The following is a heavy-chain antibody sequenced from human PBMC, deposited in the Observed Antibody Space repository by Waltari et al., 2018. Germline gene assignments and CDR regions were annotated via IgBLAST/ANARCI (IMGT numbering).Heavy chain of an antibody. V-gene: IGHV4-59*01. CDR3: AKDLNGDIVAFDI. D-gene: IGHD4-17*01. J-gene: IGHJ3*02. Sequence: QVQLQESGPGLVKPSETLSLTCTVSGGSISSYYWSWIRQPPGKGLEWIGYIYYSGSTNYNPSLKSRVTISVDTSKNQFSLKLSSVTAADTAVYYCAKDLNGDIVAFDIWGQGTMVTVSS. CDR2: IYYSGST. CDR1: GGSISSYY.